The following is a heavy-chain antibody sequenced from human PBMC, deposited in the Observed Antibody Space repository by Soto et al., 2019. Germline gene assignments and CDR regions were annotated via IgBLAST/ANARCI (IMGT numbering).Heavy chain of an antibody. CDR2: ISSDGSNK. CDR1: GFTFSSYG. D-gene: IGHD4-17*01. J-gene: IGHJ1*01. Sequence: QVQLVESGGGVVQPGRSLRLSCAASGFTFSSYGMHWVRQAPGKGLEWVAVISSDGSNKYYADSVKGRFTISRDNSKNTLYLQMNSLRAEHTAVYYCAKRVSLYGDPRGGYFQHWGQGTLVTVSS. CDR3: AKRVSLYGDPRGGYFQH. V-gene: IGHV3-30*18.